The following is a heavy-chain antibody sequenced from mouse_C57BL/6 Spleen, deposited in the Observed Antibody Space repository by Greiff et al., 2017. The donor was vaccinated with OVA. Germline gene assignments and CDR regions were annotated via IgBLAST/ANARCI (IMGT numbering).Heavy chain of an antibody. CDR3: ARESTGFDY. Sequence: QVHVKQPGAELVKPGASVKLSCKASGYTFTSYWMHWVKQRPGQGLEWIGMIHPNSGSTNYNEKFKSKATLTVDKSSSTAYMQLSSLTSEDSAVYYCARESTGFDYWGQGTTLTVSS. CDR1: GYTFTSYW. D-gene: IGHD4-1*02. V-gene: IGHV1-64*01. CDR2: IHPNSGST. J-gene: IGHJ2*01.